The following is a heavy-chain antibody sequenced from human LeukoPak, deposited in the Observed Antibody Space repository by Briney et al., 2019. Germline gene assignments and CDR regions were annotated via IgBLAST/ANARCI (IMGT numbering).Heavy chain of an antibody. V-gene: IGHV3-30*04. J-gene: IGHJ4*02. D-gene: IGHD3-22*01. Sequence: PAGSLRLSCAASGFTFSSYSMHWVRQAPGKGLEWVAVISSDGSNKYYADSVKGRFTISRDNSKNTLFLQMNSLRAEDTAVYYCARGYDSSGYYFDYWGQGTLVTVSS. CDR3: ARGYDSSGYYFDY. CDR1: GFTFSSYS. CDR2: ISSDGSNK.